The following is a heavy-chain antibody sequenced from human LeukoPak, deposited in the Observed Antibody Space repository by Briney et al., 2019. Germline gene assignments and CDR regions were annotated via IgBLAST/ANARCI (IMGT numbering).Heavy chain of an antibody. Sequence: PGGSLRLSCAASGFSLSNYGIHWVRQDPGKGLEWVAALLYDGNTKHYADSVRGRFTISRDISTNTFYVQMNSLTAEDTAVYYCARDHRPEIQYYYMDVWGKGTTVAVSS. D-gene: IGHD1-14*01. CDR3: ARDHRPEIQYYYMDV. J-gene: IGHJ6*03. CDR1: GFSLSNYG. CDR2: LLYDGNTK. V-gene: IGHV3-33*01.